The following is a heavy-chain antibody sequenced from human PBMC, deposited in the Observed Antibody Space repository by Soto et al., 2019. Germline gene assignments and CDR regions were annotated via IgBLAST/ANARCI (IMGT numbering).Heavy chain of an antibody. V-gene: IGHV4-59*02. CDR2: IYNSGRT. J-gene: IGHJ6*02. CDR1: GASVSTYF. D-gene: IGHD6-19*01. CDR3: AGIHSGCSCSYGLDV. Sequence: PSETLSLTCTVSGASVSTYFWSWVRQPPGKGLEWIGYIYNSGRTNYNPSLKSRVTISLDTSDNHFSLRLTSLTAADTAVYYCAGIHSGCSCSYGLDVWGQGTTVTVSS.